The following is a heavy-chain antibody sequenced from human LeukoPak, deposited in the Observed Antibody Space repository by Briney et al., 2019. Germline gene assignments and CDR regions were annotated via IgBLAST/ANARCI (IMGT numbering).Heavy chain of an antibody. CDR1: GGSISSYY. J-gene: IGHJ6*02. CDR3: ARGAPAAVYYYYYGMDV. D-gene: IGHD2-2*01. Sequence: PSETLSLTCTVSGGSISSYYWSWIRQPPGKGLEWIGYIYYSGSTNYNPSLKSRVTISVDTSKNQFSLKLSSVTAADTAVYYCARGAPAAVYYYYYGMDVWGQGTTVTVSS. CDR2: IYYSGST. V-gene: IGHV4-59*01.